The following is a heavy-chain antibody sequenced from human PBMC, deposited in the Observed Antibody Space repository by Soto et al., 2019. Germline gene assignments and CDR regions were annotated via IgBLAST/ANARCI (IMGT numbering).Heavy chain of an antibody. CDR3: ARSGYTSSWTGYYFDY. V-gene: IGHV3-53*01. Sequence: GSLRLSCAASGFTVSINYMSWVRQAPGKGLEWVSVIYRGGGTYYADSVKGRFTISRDNSKNMLYIQMNSLRAEDTAVYYCARSGYTSSWTGYYFDYWGQGTLVTVSS. CDR2: IYRGGGT. J-gene: IGHJ4*02. D-gene: IGHD6-13*01. CDR1: GFTVSINY.